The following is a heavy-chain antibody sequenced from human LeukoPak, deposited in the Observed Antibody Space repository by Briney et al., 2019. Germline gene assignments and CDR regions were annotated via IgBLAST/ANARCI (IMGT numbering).Heavy chain of an antibody. CDR2: IYYSGST. V-gene: IGHV4-59*01. CDR1: GGSISSYY. J-gene: IGHJ6*02. Sequence: PSETLSLTCTVSGGSISSYYWSWIRQPPGKGLEWTGYIYYSGSTNYNPSLKSRVTISVDTSKNQFSLKLSSVTAADTAVYYCARYSSSSSYYGMDVWGQGTTVTVSS. D-gene: IGHD6-13*01. CDR3: ARYSSSSSYYGMDV.